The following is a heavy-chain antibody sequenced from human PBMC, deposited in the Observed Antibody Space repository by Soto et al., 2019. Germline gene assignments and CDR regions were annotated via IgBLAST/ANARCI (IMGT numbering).Heavy chain of an antibody. CDR2: INPSSGGT. V-gene: IGHV1-2*02. CDR3: AKGRSSWTDWFDP. D-gene: IGHD6-13*01. CDR1: GYPLTAKY. Sequence: ASVKVACKASGYPLTAKYVDWVRQAPGQGLEWMGWINPSSGGTKEAQKFRGRVTMTRDTSISAAYMELSRLTSDDTAVYYCAKGRSSWTDWFDPWAQPTLGTLSS. J-gene: IGHJ5*02.